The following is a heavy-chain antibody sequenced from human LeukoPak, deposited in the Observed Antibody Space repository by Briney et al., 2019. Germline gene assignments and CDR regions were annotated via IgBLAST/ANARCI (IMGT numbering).Heavy chain of an antibody. Sequence: GGSLRLSCAASGFTFSKYWMSWVRQAPGKGLQWVSSITSRGESTWYVDSVKGRFTITRDNSENTLYLQMHSLRAEDTAVYYYARDRPNYYGSDGHYYRRDGDYWGRGTLVSVSS. CDR1: GFTFSKYW. J-gene: IGHJ4*02. CDR2: ITSRGEST. CDR3: ARDRPNYYGSDGHYYRRDGDY. D-gene: IGHD3-22*01. V-gene: IGHV3-23*01.